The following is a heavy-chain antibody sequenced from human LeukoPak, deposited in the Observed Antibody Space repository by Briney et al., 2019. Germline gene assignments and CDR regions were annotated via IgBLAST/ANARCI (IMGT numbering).Heavy chain of an antibody. CDR3: ARGRPSGGAAAGPNNWFVP. V-gene: IGHV1-18*01. J-gene: IGHJ5*02. CDR1: GYTFTSYG. D-gene: IGHD6-13*01. CDR2: ISAYNGNT. Sequence: GASVKVSCKASGYTFTSYGISWVRQAPGQGLEWMGWISAYNGNTNYAQKLQGRVTMTTDTSTSTAYMELRSLRSDDTAVYYCARGRPSGGAAAGPNNWFVPWGQGTLVTVSS.